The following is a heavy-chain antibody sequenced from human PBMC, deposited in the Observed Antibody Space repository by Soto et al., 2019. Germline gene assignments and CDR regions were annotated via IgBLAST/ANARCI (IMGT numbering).Heavy chain of an antibody. CDR1: RYSFSSYW. J-gene: IGHJ4*02. V-gene: IGHV5-51*01. D-gene: IGHD3-22*01. CDR3: ARRLYDTSGYRYFDF. Sequence: GESLKISCKASRYSFSSYWIGWVRQVPGKGLEWMGIIFPDDSETRYSPSFEGQVSISVDKSITTAYLQWSSLKASDTAMYYCARRLYDTSGYRYFDFWGKGTQVTFSS. CDR2: IFPDDSET.